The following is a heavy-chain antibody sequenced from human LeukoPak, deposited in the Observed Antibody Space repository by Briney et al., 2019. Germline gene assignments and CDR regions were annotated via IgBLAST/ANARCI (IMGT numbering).Heavy chain of an antibody. CDR1: GYSISSSNW. V-gene: IGHV4-28*01. CDR3: AKSVDGGNSPFDY. CDR2: IYYSGNT. Sequence: SDTLSLTCAVSGYSISSSNWWGWIRQPPGKGLEWIGYIYYSGNTHYNPSLKSRVTMSVDTSKNQCSLNLSSVTAVDTAIYYCAKSVDGGNSPFDYWGQGTLVTVSS. D-gene: IGHD4-23*01. J-gene: IGHJ4*02.